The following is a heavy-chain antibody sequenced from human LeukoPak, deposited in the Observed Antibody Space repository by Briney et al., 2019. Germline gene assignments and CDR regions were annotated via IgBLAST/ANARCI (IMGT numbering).Heavy chain of an antibody. V-gene: IGHV1-69*13. J-gene: IGHJ5*02. CDR3: ARVTGGRYCSTTSCYMRGWFDP. Sequence: SVKVSCKASGYTFTSYGISWVRQAPGQGLEWMGGIIPVFGTSNYAQKFQGRVTITADESTRTAYMELSSLRSEDTAVYYCARVTGGRYCSTTSCYMRGWFDPWGQGTLVTVSS. D-gene: IGHD2-2*02. CDR1: GYTFTSYG. CDR2: IIPVFGTS.